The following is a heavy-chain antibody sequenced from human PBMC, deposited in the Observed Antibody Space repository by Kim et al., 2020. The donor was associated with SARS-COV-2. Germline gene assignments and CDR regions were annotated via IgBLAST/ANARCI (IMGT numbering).Heavy chain of an antibody. CDR2: TRNKAKSYTT. V-gene: IGHV3-72*01. J-gene: IGHJ4*02. CDR3: ARGFCDSNRCYIDY. CDR1: GFTFSDYY. D-gene: IGHD2-2*02. Sequence: GGSLRLSCAASGFTFSDYYMDWVRQAPGKGPEWVGRTRNKAKSYTTLYAASVKDRFTISRDDSQNSLYLQMNSLKTEDTAVYYCARGFCDSNRCYIDYWGQGTLVTVSS.